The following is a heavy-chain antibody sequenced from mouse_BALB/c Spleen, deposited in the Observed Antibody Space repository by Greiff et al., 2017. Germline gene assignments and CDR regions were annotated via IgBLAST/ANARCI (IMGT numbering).Heavy chain of an antibody. CDR3: ARDRYYYGSSYGNYFDY. CDR1: GFTFSSYG. J-gene: IGHJ2*01. Sequence: EVQRVESGGDLVQPGGSLKLSCAASGFTFSSYGMSWVRQTPDKRLELVATINSNGGSTYYPDSVKGRFTISRDNAKNTLYLQMSSLKSEDTAMYYCARDRYYYGSSYGNYFDYWGQGTTLTVSS. D-gene: IGHD1-1*01. V-gene: IGHV5-6-3*01. CDR2: INSNGGST.